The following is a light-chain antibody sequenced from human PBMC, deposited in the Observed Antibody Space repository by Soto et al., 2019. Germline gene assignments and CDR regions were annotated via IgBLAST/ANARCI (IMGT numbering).Light chain of an antibody. CDR1: SSDVGGNTY. Sequence: QSALTQPASVSGSPGQAITISCTGTSSDVGGNTYVSWYQQHPGKAPKFIIYDVSNRPSGVSNRFSGSKSGNTASLTISGLQAEDEADYYCSSYTTSNTRQIVFGTGTKVTVL. V-gene: IGLV2-14*01. CDR2: DVS. CDR3: SSYTTSNTRQIV. J-gene: IGLJ1*01.